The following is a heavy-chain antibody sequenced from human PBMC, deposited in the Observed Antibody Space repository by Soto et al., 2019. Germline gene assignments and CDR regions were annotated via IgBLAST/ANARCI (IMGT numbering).Heavy chain of an antibody. Sequence: QVQLQQWGAGLLKPSETLSLTCAVYGGFVSSGSYYWSWIRQPPGKGLEWIGEMSHSGGTHFNPSLNSRVTISVDTSKNQFSLKMRSVTAADTALYYCARVARGTATIVVDAFDIWGPGTMVTVSS. V-gene: IGHV4-34*01. CDR3: ARVARGTATIVVDAFDI. CDR1: GGFVSSGSYY. CDR2: MSHSGGT. J-gene: IGHJ3*02. D-gene: IGHD1-1*01.